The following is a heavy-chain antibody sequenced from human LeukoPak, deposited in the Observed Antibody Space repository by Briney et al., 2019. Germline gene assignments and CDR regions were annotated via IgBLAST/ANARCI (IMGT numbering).Heavy chain of an antibody. V-gene: IGHV3-30*01. Sequence: PGGSLRLSCAASGFTFTNYAMHWVRQTPGKGLEWVAFVSYDGSWNSYSDSVKGRFTISRDASKNTLYLQMNSLRAEDTAVYYCARERGYCSSTSCYALYYYYGMDVWGQGTTVTVSS. J-gene: IGHJ6*02. CDR3: ARERGYCSSTSCYALYYYYGMDV. D-gene: IGHD2-2*01. CDR2: VSYDGSWN. CDR1: GFTFTNYA.